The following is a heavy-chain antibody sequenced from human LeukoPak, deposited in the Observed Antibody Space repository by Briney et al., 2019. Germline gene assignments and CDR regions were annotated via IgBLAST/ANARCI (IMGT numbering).Heavy chain of an antibody. Sequence: PGGSLRLSCAASGFTFSSYAMSWVRQAPGKGLEWVSAISGSGGSTYYADSVRGRVTISRDNSKDTLYLQMNSLRAEDTAVYYCAKGSYYDSSGFSFDYWGQGTLVTVSS. D-gene: IGHD3-22*01. J-gene: IGHJ4*02. V-gene: IGHV3-23*01. CDR3: AKGSYYDSSGFSFDY. CDR1: GFTFSSYA. CDR2: ISGSGGST.